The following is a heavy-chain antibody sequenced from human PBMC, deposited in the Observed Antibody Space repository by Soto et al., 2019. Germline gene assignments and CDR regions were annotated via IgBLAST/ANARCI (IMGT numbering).Heavy chain of an antibody. Sequence: GGSLRLSCAASGFTFSSYAIIWIRQVPGRGLEWVSGLYGSGGGIHYADSVKGRFTISRDNSASSVYLQMNNLRVEDTAIYYCAKDAVSGDGVWLAQDWGQRTVVTVSS. CDR1: GFTFSSYA. D-gene: IGHD4-17*01. V-gene: IGHV3-23*01. J-gene: IGHJ4*02. CDR2: LYGSGGGI. CDR3: AKDAVSGDGVWLAQD.